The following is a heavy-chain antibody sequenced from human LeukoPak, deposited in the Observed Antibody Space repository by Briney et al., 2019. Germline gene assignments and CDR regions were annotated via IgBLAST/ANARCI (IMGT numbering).Heavy chain of an antibody. J-gene: IGHJ4*02. CDR1: GFTFRSYA. Sequence: GGFLRLSCTASGFTFRSYAMSWVRQTPEKGLEWVSSISASGTQTYYADSVKGRFTVSRDNSQNTVYLQMNSLRAEDTALYYCAKEKIVALTPEYWGQGTLVTVSS. CDR3: AKEKIVALTPEY. CDR2: ISASGTQT. V-gene: IGHV3-23*01. D-gene: IGHD5-12*01.